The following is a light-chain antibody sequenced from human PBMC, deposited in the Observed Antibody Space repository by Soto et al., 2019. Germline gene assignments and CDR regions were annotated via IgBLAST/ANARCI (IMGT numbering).Light chain of an antibody. V-gene: IGKV1-5*03. CDR2: KAS. CDR1: QTTSSW. CDR3: QHYNSYSEA. Sequence: SPSTLSGSVGDRVTITCRASQTTSSWLAWYQQKPGKAPKLLIYKASTLKSGVPSRFSGSGSGTEFTLTISSLQPDDFATYYCQHYNSYSEAFGQGTKVDIK. J-gene: IGKJ1*01.